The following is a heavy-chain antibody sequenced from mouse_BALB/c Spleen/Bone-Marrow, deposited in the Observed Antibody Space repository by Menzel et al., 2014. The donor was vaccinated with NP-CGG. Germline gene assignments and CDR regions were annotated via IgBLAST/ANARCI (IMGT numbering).Heavy chain of an antibody. Sequence: EVHLVESGGGLVKPGGSLKLSCAASRFTFSNYAMSWVRQTPEKRLEWVATISSGGSYTYYPDSVKGRFTISRDNAQNPLYLQMSSPRSEDTAMYFCARQENWALDYWGQGTTLTVSS. D-gene: IGHD4-1*01. J-gene: IGHJ2*01. CDR3: ARQENWALDY. CDR1: RFTFSNYA. V-gene: IGHV5-9-3*01. CDR2: ISSGGSYT.